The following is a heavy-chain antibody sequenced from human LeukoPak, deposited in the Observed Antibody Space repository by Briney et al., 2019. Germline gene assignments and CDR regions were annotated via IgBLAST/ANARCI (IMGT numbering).Heavy chain of an antibody. V-gene: IGHV3-48*03. CDR2: ISSSGSTI. J-gene: IGHJ5*02. CDR1: GFTFSSYE. CDR3: ARETTAMVSHWFDP. D-gene: IGHD5-18*01. Sequence: PGGSLRLSCAASGFTFSSYEMNWVRQAPGKGLEWVSYISSSGSTIYYADSVKGRFTISRDNAKNSLYLQMNSLRAEDTAVYYCARETTAMVSHWFDPWGQGTLVTVSS.